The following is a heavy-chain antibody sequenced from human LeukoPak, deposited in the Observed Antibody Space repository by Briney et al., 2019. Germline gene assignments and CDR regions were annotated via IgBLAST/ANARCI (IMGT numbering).Heavy chain of an antibody. CDR2: ISGSGGST. J-gene: IGHJ4*02. V-gene: IGHV3-23*01. Sequence: PGGPLRLSCAASGFTFSSYAMSWVRQAPGKGLEWVSAISGSGGSTYYADSVKGRFTISRDNSKNTLYLQMNSLRAEDTAVYYCAKDQRWSIAARGFDYWGQGTLVTVSS. CDR1: GFTFSSYA. D-gene: IGHD6-6*01. CDR3: AKDQRWSIAARGFDY.